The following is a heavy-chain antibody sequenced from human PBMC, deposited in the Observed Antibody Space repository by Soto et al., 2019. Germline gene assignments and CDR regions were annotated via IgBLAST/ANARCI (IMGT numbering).Heavy chain of an antibody. J-gene: IGHJ5*02. CDR1: GFTFSSYS. V-gene: IGHV3-48*02. Sequence: EVQLVESGGGLVQPGGSLRLSCAASGFTFSSYSMNWVRQAPGKGLDWDSYISSSSSTIYYADSVKGRFTISRDNAKNSLYLQMNSLRDEDTSVYYGAREGGNLNWFDPWGQGTLVTVSS. CDR3: AREGGNLNWFDP. CDR2: ISSSSSTI. D-gene: IGHD1-26*01.